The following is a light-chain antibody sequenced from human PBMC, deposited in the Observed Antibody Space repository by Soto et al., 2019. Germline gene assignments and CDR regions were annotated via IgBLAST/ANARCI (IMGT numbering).Light chain of an antibody. CDR2: DDS. Sequence: SYELTQTSSVSVAPGQTAKITCGGNNIGSKSVHWYQQKAGQAPVLVVHDDSDRPSGIPERFSGSNSANTATLTISMVEAGDAADYYCQVWESSGDQVVFAGGTKLTVL. CDR3: QVWESSGDQVV. J-gene: IGLJ2*01. V-gene: IGLV3-21*02. CDR1: NIGSKS.